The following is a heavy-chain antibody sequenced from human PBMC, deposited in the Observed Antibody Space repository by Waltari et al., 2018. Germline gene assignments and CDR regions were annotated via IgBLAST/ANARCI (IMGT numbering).Heavy chain of an antibody. CDR1: AFGFGENA. V-gene: IGHV3-9*01. Sequence: EVQLVGSGGGLVQPGRSLRLSWFASAFGFGENAGDWVRQAPGKGMEWVSGISWNSVSKGYADSVKGRFTISRDNAKNSLYLQMNSLRNEDSALYYCAKGGRALWFGEFDYWGQGTLVTVPS. D-gene: IGHD3-10*01. J-gene: IGHJ4*02. CDR3: AKGGRALWFGEFDY. CDR2: ISWNSVSK.